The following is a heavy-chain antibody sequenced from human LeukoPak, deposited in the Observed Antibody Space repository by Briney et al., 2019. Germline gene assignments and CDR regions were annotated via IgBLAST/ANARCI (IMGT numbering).Heavy chain of an antibody. J-gene: IGHJ4*02. D-gene: IGHD2/OR15-2a*01. CDR1: GFTFSRSP. CDR3: VKETAFYDH. Sequence: TGGSLRLSRSASGFTFSRSPMHWVRQAPGKGLEYVSAISSDGVSTYYGASVKGRFTISRDNSKNTLYLQMSSLRAEDTALYYCVKETAFYDHWRPETLVTVSS. V-gene: IGHV3-64D*06. CDR2: ISSDGVST.